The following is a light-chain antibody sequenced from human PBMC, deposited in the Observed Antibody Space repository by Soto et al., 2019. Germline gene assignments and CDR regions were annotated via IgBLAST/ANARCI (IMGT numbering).Light chain of an antibody. CDR2: GAS. Sequence: EIVLTQSPGTLSLSPGERATLSCRASQSVDSAYLAWYQQRLGQAPRLLIYGASNRATGIPDRFGGSGAGTDFTLTISRLEPEDFAVYYGQQYSNLHPGTFGQGTKVEIK. CDR1: QSVDSAY. J-gene: IGKJ1*01. CDR3: QQYSNLHPGT. V-gene: IGKV3-20*01.